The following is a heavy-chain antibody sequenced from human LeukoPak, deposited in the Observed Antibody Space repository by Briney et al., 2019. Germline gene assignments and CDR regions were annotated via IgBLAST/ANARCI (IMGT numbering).Heavy chain of an antibody. Sequence: PSETLSLTCTVYGGSISIHYWSWIRQPAGKGLEWIGRIYTSGSTNYNPSLKSRVTMSVDTSKNQFSLKLSSVTAADTAVCYCARESGYSYGYLRYFDYWGQGTLVTVSS. CDR1: GGSISIHY. J-gene: IGHJ4*02. CDR2: IYTSGST. CDR3: ARESGYSYGYLRYFDY. D-gene: IGHD5-18*01. V-gene: IGHV4-4*07.